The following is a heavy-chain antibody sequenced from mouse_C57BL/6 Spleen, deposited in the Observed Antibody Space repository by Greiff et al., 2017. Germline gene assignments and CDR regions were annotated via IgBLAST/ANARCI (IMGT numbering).Heavy chain of an antibody. Sequence: QVQLKQSGAELMKPGASVKLSCKATGYTFTGYWIEWVKQRPGHGLEWIGEILPGSGSTNYNEKFKGKATFTADTSSNTAYMQLSSLTTEDSAVDYCARCEIYYNGSSHSYAMDYWGQGTSVTVSS. CDR1: GYTFTGYW. CDR2: ILPGSGST. V-gene: IGHV1-9*01. J-gene: IGHJ4*01. CDR3: ARCEIYYNGSSHSYAMDY. D-gene: IGHD1-1*01.